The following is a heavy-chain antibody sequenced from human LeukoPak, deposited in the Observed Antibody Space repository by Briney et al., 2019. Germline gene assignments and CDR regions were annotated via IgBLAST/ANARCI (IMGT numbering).Heavy chain of an antibody. D-gene: IGHD2/OR15-2a*01. CDR1: GFTFSNSE. CDR2: ISRSGGTL. V-gene: IGHV3-48*03. CDR3: AKGQNSHFDY. Sequence: GSLRLSCAASGFTFSNSEMNWVRQAPGKGLEWVSYISRSGGTLYYADSVKGRFTISRDNTKNLLYLQMNSLRAEDTAVYYCAKGQNSHFDYWGQGTLVTVSS. J-gene: IGHJ4*02.